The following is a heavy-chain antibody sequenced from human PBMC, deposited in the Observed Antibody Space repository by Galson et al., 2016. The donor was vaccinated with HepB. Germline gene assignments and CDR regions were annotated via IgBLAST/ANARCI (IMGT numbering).Heavy chain of an antibody. CDR1: GFTFSSYA. CDR3: ARGVRWLQSGFAFDI. D-gene: IGHD5-24*01. CDR2: ISISGDST. J-gene: IGHJ3*02. V-gene: IGHV3-23*01. Sequence: SLRLSCAVSGFTFSSYAMSWVRQAPGKGLEWVSGISISGDSTYYADSVKGRFTISRDNSKNTLYLQMNSLRAEDTAVYYCARGVRWLQSGFAFDIWGQGTMATVSS.